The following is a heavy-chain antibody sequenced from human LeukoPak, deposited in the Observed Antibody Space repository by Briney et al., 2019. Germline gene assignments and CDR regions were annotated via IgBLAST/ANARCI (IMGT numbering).Heavy chain of an antibody. D-gene: IGHD6-19*01. CDR1: GGSISSGDYY. Sequence: SETLSLTCTVSGGSISSGDYYWSWIRQPPGKGLEWIGYIYYSGSTNYNPSLKSRVTISVDTSKNQFSLKLSSVTAADTAVYYCARAYSSGWYPNGDYFDYWGQGTLVTVSS. CDR2: IYYSGST. V-gene: IGHV4-61*08. J-gene: IGHJ4*02. CDR3: ARAYSSGWYPNGDYFDY.